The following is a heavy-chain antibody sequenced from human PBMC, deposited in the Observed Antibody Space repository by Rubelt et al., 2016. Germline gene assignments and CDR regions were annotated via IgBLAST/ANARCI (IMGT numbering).Heavy chain of an antibody. J-gene: IGHJ6*02. Sequence: VQLVESGGGLVQPGGSLRLSCAASGFTFSSYAMSWIRQPPGKGLEWIGEINHSGSTNYNPSLKSRVTISVDTSKNQFSLKLSSVTAADTAVYYCARGPSKRVSYMRSTIPYATVSGMDVWGQGTTVTVSS. CDR3: ARGPSKRVSYMRSTIPYATVSGMDV. CDR1: GFTFSSYA. V-gene: IGHV4-34*01. CDR2: INHSGST. D-gene: IGHD2-2*02.